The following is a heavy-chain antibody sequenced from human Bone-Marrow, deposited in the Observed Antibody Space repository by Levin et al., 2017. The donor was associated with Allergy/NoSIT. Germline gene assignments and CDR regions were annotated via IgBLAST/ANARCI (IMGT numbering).Heavy chain of an antibody. Sequence: PSETLSLTCAVSGASISSSNWWTWVRQTPGGGLEWIGEIFHSGIANYNPSLKSRILISVDKSKNHFSLNLKSVTAADTALYYCTRRNSSWATFTFDIWGHGTMVTVS. V-gene: IGHV4-4*02. J-gene: IGHJ3*02. CDR2: IFHSGIA. D-gene: IGHD1/OR15-1a*01. CDR3: TRRNSSWATFTFDI. CDR1: GASISSSNW.